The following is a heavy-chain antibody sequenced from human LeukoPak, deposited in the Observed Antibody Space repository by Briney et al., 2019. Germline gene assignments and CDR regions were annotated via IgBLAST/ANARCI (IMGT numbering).Heavy chain of an antibody. D-gene: IGHD6-13*01. CDR2: IYYSGST. V-gene: IGHV4-39*07. J-gene: IGHJ4*02. CDR3: ARGWGSSWWFDY. CDR1: GGSISSSSYY. Sequence: SETLSLTCTVSGGSISSSSYYWGWLRQPPGKGLEWIGSIYYSGSTYYNPSLKSRVTISVDTSKNQFSLKLSSVTAADTAVYYCARGWGSSWWFDYWGQGTLVTVSS.